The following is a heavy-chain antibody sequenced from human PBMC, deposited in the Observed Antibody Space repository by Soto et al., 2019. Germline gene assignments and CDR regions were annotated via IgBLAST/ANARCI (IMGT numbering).Heavy chain of an antibody. V-gene: IGHV1-8*01. CDR2: MNPNSGNT. Sequence: QVQLVQSGAEVKKPGASVKVSCKASGYTFTSYDINWVRQATGQGLEWMGWMNPNSGNTGYAQKFKGRVTLTRNTSIRTAYMELSSLRSEDTAVYYCARGCTVVVTATPLCYWGQGTLVTVSS. J-gene: IGHJ4*02. D-gene: IGHD2-21*02. CDR3: ARGCTVVVTATPLCY. CDR1: GYTFTSYD.